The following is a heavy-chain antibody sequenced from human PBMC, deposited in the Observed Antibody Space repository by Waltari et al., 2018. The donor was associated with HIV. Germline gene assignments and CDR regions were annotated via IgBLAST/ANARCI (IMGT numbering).Heavy chain of an antibody. J-gene: IGHJ3*01. Sequence: QVQLVQSGAEVKKPGASVKGSCKASGYTFTGYYMHWVRQAQGQVLGWMGRINPNIGGTNYAQKFQGRVTMTRDTSISTAYMELSRLRSDDTAVYYCARGPEGYYDSSGSCGVWGQGTMVTVSS. CDR1: GYTFTGYY. D-gene: IGHD3-22*01. CDR3: ARGPEGYYDSSGSCGV. CDR2: INPNIGGT. V-gene: IGHV1-2*06.